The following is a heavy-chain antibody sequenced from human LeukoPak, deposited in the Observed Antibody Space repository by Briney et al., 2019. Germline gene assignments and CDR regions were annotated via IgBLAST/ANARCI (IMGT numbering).Heavy chain of an antibody. Sequence: GGSLRLSCAASGFIFSSYGMHWVRQALGKGLEWVAVIWYNGSKKYYADSVKGRFTISRDSSKDTLYLQMNSLRAEDTAVSYCARDKFRFDNWGQGTLVTVSS. CDR3: ARDKFRFDN. D-gene: IGHD3-10*01. CDR2: IWYNGSKK. V-gene: IGHV3-33*01. J-gene: IGHJ4*02. CDR1: GFIFSSYG.